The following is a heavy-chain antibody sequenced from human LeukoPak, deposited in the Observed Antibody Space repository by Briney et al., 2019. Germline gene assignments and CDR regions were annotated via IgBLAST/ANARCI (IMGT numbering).Heavy chain of an antibody. CDR3: ARHLRYSGSYFPYYFDY. CDR1: GYSFSNSW. J-gene: IGHJ4*02. D-gene: IGHD1-26*01. V-gene: IGHV5-51*01. Sequence: GESLKISCQDSGYSFSNSWIGWVRQMPGKGLEWMGIIYPGDSHTKYSPSFQGQVTISADKSISTACLQWNSLKASDTAMYYCARHLRYSGSYFPYYFDYWGQGTLVTVSS. CDR2: IYPGDSHT.